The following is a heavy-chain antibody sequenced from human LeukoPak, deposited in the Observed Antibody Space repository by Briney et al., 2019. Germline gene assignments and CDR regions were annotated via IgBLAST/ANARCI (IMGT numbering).Heavy chain of an antibody. J-gene: IGHJ4*02. D-gene: IGHD6-19*01. CDR2: ISYDGSNK. V-gene: IGHV3-30*18. Sequence: PSGGSLRLSCAASGFTFSSYGMHWVRQAPGKGLEWVAVISYDGSNKYYADSVKGRFTISRDNSKNTLYLQMNSLRAEDTAVYYCAKAGSIAVAETDFDYWGQGTLVTVSS. CDR3: AKAGSIAVAETDFDY. CDR1: GFTFSSYG.